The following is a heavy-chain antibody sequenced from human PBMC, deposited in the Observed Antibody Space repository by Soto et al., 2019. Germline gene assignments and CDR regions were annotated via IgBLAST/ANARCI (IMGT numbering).Heavy chain of an antibody. Sequence: PGGSLRLSCTASGFTFSEYSMSWVRQAPGKGLEWVSSITHSGTYVYYADSVKGRFTISRDSASNSLFLQMTSLRAEDTAVYHCARARGNDWYSDYWAQGTTVTVSS. CDR1: GFTFSEYS. CDR3: ARARGNDWYSDY. D-gene: IGHD5-12*01. J-gene: IGHJ4*03. V-gene: IGHV3-21*01. CDR2: ITHSGTYV.